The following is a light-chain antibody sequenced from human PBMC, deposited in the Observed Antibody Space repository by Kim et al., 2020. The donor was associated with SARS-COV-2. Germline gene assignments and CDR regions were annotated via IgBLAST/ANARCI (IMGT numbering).Light chain of an antibody. CDR2: AAS. V-gene: IGKV1-39*01. Sequence: SASVGDRVAITCRASQSPSTYLNWYQQRPGQAPKLLIYAASILQSGVPSRFSGRGSGTDFTLTINSVQPEDSATYFCQQSYNTPYNFGQGTKLEI. J-gene: IGKJ2*01. CDR1: QSPSTY. CDR3: QQSYNTPYN.